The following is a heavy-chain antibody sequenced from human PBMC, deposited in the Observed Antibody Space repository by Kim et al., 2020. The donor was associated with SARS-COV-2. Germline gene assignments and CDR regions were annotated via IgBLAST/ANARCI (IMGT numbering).Heavy chain of an antibody. Sequence: GGSLRLSCAASGFTFDDYAMHWVRQAPGKGLEWVSGISWNSGSIGYGDSVKGRFTISRDNAKNSLYLQMNSPRAEDTALYYCAKDMGVSGGSWPPGMDVWGQGTTVTVSS. CDR1: GFTFDDYA. V-gene: IGHV3-9*01. J-gene: IGHJ6*02. CDR3: AKDMGVSGGSWPPGMDV. CDR2: ISWNSGSI. D-gene: IGHD2-15*01.